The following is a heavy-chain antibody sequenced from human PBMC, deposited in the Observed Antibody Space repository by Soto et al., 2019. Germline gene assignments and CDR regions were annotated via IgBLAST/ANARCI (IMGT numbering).Heavy chain of an antibody. CDR1: GGSISSYY. J-gene: IGHJ6*02. D-gene: IGHD4-17*01. V-gene: IGHV4-59*01. Sequence: SETLSLTCTVSGGSISSYYWSWIRQPPGKGLEWIGYIYYSGSTNYNPSLKSRVTISVDTSKNQFSLKLSSVTAADTAVYYCASSPEAYGDYHVGPYYYYYYGMDVWGQGTTVTVSS. CDR2: IYYSGST. CDR3: ASSPEAYGDYHVGPYYYYYYGMDV.